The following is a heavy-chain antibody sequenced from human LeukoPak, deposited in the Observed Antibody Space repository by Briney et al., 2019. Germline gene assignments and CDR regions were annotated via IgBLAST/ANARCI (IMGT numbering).Heavy chain of an antibody. V-gene: IGHV3-21*01. J-gene: IGHJ5*02. CDR3: ARDPRVGWFDP. Sequence: GGSLRLSCAASGFTFSSYSMNWVRQAPGKGLEWVSSISSSSSYIYYADSVKGRFTISRDNAKNSLYLQMNSLRAEDTAVYYCARDPRVGWFDPWGQGTPVTVSS. CDR2: ISSSSSYI. CDR1: GFTFSSYS.